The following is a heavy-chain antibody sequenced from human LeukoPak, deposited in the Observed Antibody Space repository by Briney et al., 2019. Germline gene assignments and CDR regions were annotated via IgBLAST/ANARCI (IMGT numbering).Heavy chain of an antibody. Sequence: GASVNVSCKASGYTFTSYGISWVRQAPGQGLEWMGWISAYNGNTNYAQKLQGRVTMTTDTSTSTAYMELRSLRSDDTAVYYCARGSMVRGVIITGRYDYWGQGTLVTVSS. D-gene: IGHD3-10*01. V-gene: IGHV1-18*01. CDR1: GYTFTSYG. CDR2: ISAYNGNT. J-gene: IGHJ4*02. CDR3: ARGSMVRGVIITGRYDY.